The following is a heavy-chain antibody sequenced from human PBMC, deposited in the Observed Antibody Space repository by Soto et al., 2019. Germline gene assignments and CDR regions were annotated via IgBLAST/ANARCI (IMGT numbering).Heavy chain of an antibody. V-gene: IGHV2-26*01. CDR3: ARGGGAWYFQNPNWFDP. D-gene: IGHD6-13*01. CDR2: IFSNDEK. CDR1: GFSLSNARMG. Sequence: QVTLKESGPVLVNPTETLTLTCTVSGFSLSNARMGVSWIRQPPGKALEGLAQIFSNDEKSYSTSLKSRLTFSKDTSKSQVVLTMTNMDPVDTATYYCARGGGAWYFQNPNWFDPWGQGTLVTVSS. J-gene: IGHJ5*02.